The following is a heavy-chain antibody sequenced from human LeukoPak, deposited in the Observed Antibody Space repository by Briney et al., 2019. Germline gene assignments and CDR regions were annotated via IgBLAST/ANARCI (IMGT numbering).Heavy chain of an antibody. CDR3: AKDRYLVGATAPFDY. V-gene: IGHV3-23*01. D-gene: IGHD1-26*01. CDR2: ISGSGGST. CDR1: GFSFNTYA. Sequence: PGGSLRLSCAASGFSFNTYAMSWVRQAPGKGLEWVSAISGSGGSTYYADSVKGRFTISRDNSKNTLYLQMNSLRAEDTAVYYCAKDRYLVGATAPFDYWGQGTLVTVSS. J-gene: IGHJ4*02.